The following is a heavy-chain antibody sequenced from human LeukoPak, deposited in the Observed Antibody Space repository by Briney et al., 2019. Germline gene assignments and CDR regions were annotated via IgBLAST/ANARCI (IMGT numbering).Heavy chain of an antibody. V-gene: IGHV1-69*13. CDR3: ARDRESMVRGVIIGNWFDP. CDR2: IIPIFGTA. Sequence: SVKVSCKASGYTLIGYYMHWLRQAPGQGLEWMGGIIPIFGTANYAQKFQGRVTITADESTSTAYMELSSLRSEDTAVYYCARDRESMVRGVIIGNWFDPWGQGTLVTVSS. CDR1: GYTLIGYY. J-gene: IGHJ5*02. D-gene: IGHD3-10*01.